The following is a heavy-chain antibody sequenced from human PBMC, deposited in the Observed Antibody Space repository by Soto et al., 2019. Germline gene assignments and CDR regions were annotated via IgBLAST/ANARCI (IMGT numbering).Heavy chain of an antibody. Sequence: QVQLQQWGAGLLKPSETLSLTCAVYGGSFSGYYWSWIRQPPGKGLEWIGEINHSGSTNYNPSLKGRVTISVYPARNQFPPQLSSVTAADTAVYYRARGNWGSTYYSGMDVWGQGTTVTVSS. CDR3: ARGNWGSTYYSGMDV. CDR2: INHSGST. CDR1: GGSFSGYY. J-gene: IGHJ6*02. V-gene: IGHV4-34*01. D-gene: IGHD7-27*01.